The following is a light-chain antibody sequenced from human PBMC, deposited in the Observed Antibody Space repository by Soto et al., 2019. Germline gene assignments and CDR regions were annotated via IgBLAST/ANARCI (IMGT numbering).Light chain of an antibody. J-gene: IGKJ4*01. CDR2: AAS. V-gene: IGKV1-39*01. CDR1: QSISTY. CDR3: QQSYSTPLT. Sequence: DIQMTQSPSSLSASVGDRVTITCRASQSISTYLNWYQQKPGKAPKVLIYAASGLQSGVPSRFSGSGSGTDFTLTISSLQPEDFATYYCQQSYSTPLTFGGGTKVDI.